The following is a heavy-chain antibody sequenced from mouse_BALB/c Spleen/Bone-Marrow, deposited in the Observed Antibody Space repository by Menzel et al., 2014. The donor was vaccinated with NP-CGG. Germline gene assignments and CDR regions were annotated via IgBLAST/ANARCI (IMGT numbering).Heavy chain of an antibody. D-gene: IGHD1-1*01. CDR1: GFTFXSFG. V-gene: IGHV5-17*02. CDR3: ARSGYYGSSPYYAMDY. Sequence: EVMLVESGGGLVQPGGSRKLSCAASGFTFXSFGMHWVRQAPEKGLEWVAYISSGSSTIYYADTVKGRFTISRDNPKNTLFLQMTSLRSEDTAMYYCARSGYYGSSPYYAMDYWGQGTSVTVSS. J-gene: IGHJ4*01. CDR2: ISSGSSTI.